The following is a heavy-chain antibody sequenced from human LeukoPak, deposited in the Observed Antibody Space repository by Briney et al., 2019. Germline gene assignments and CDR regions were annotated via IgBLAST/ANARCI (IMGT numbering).Heavy chain of an antibody. D-gene: IGHD3-22*01. V-gene: IGHV3-30*18. CDR1: GFTFSSYG. CDR3: AKDSSGYRNYFDY. CDR2: ISYDGSNK. J-gene: IGHJ4*02. Sequence: QPGRSLRLSCAASGFTFSSYGMHWVRQAPGKGLEGVAVISYDGSNKYYADSVKGRFTISRDNSKNTLYLQMNSLRAEDTAVYYCAKDSSGYRNYFDYWGQGTLVTVSS.